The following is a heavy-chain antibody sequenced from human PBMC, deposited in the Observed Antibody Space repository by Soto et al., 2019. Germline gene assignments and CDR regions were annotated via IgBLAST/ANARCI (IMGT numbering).Heavy chain of an antibody. Sequence: GGSLRLSCTASGFTFGDYAMSWVRQAPGKGLEWVGFIRSKAYGGTTEYAASVKGRFTISRDDSKSIAYLQMNSLKTEDTAVYYCTRAGDSSASYFDYWGQGTLVTVS. CDR1: GFTFGDYA. CDR2: IRSKAYGGTT. V-gene: IGHV3-49*04. CDR3: TRAGDSSASYFDY. J-gene: IGHJ4*02. D-gene: IGHD7-27*01.